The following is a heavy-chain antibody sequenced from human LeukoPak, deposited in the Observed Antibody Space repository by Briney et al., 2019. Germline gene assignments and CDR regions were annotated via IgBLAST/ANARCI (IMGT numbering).Heavy chain of an antibody. J-gene: IGHJ4*02. CDR1: GGSFSGYY. V-gene: IGHV4-59*01. D-gene: IGHD6-13*01. CDR2: IYYSGTT. CDR3: ARGVYIAAAQYGY. Sequence: KTSETLSLTCAVYGGSFSGYYWSWIRQPPGEGLEWIGYIYYSGTTNYNPSLKSRVTISVDTSKNQFSLKLSSVTAADTAVYYCARGVYIAAAQYGYWGQGTLVTVSS.